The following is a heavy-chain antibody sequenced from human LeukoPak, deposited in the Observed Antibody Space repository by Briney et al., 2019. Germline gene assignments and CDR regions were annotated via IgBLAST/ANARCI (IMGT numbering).Heavy chain of an antibody. CDR2: INPNSGGT. V-gene: IGHV1-2*02. CDR3: ASSSHCSSTSCYVVPFDY. CDR1: GYTFTGYY. Sequence: RASVKVSCKASGYTFTGYYMHWVRQAPGQGLEWMGWINPNSGGTNYAQKFQGRVTMTRDTSISTAYMELSRLRSDDTAVYYCASSSHCSSTSCYVVPFDYWGQGTLVTVSS. D-gene: IGHD2-2*01. J-gene: IGHJ4*02.